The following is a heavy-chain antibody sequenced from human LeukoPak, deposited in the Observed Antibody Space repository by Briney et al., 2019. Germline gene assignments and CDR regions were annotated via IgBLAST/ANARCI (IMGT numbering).Heavy chain of an antibody. Sequence: GGSLRLSCTASGFTFGYYAMSWFRQAPGKGLEWVGFIRRKAYSEATQYAASVKGRFTISRDDSKGIAYLQMNSLKTEDTAVYYCTRSDYDSGGDDAFDIWGQGTMVTVSS. V-gene: IGHV3-49*03. CDR3: TRSDYDSGGDDAFDI. D-gene: IGHD2-21*02. CDR1: GFTFGYYA. CDR2: IRRKAYSEAT. J-gene: IGHJ3*02.